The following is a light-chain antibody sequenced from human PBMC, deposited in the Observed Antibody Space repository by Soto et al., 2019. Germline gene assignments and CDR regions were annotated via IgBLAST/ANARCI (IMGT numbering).Light chain of an antibody. CDR3: QQYYTPPRT. J-gene: IGKJ4*01. CDR2: WAS. Sequence: DIVMTQSPDSLAVSLGERATIHCKSSQNVLSSNNNKNYVAWYQQKPGQPPKLLIYWASNRESGVPDRFSGSGSGTDFTLTISSLQAEDVAVYYCQQYYTPPRTFGGGTRVDIK. V-gene: IGKV4-1*01. CDR1: QNVLSSNNNKNY.